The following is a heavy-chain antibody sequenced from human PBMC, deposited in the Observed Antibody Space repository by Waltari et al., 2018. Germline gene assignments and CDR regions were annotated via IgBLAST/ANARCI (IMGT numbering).Heavy chain of an antibody. J-gene: IGHJ4*02. CDR1: GLTFSNFG. D-gene: IGHD1-1*01. Sequence: QVQVVESGGGAVQPGRSLRLSCGVSGLTFSNFGMHWVRQAPGKGLGWVAIIGSEGIGKDYADSVKGRFTISRDNSKNSLYLQMNSLRAEDTAVYYCATTSGTNWHLNYWGQGTLVTVSS. CDR3: ATTSGTNWHLNY. CDR2: IGSEGIGK. V-gene: IGHV3-33*01.